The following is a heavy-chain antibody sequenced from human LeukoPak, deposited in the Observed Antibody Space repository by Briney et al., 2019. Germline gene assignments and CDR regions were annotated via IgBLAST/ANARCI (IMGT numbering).Heavy chain of an antibody. CDR2: IYYSGST. V-gene: IGHV4-39*01. J-gene: IGHJ6*03. D-gene: IGHD2-2*01. CDR1: GGSISSSSYY. Sequence: SETLSLTCTVSGGSISSSSYYWGWIRQPPGKGLEWIGSIYYSGSTYYNPSLKSRVTISVDTSKNQFSLKLSSVTAADTAVYYCASFYCSSTSCSYYYYYYMDVWGKGTTVTVSS. CDR3: ASFYCSSTSCSYYYYYYMDV.